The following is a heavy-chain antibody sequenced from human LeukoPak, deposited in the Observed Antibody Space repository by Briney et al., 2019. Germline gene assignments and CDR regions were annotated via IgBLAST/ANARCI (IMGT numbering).Heavy chain of an antibody. CDR3: ARDGRSGNFDK. Sequence: GGSLRLSCAASGFTFTYYWMHWVRQAPGKGLAWVSVIRSDGSITTYADSVKGRFTISRDTAKNTLYLQMNSLRAEDTAVYYCARDGRSGNFDKWGQGTLVSVSS. V-gene: IGHV3-74*01. D-gene: IGHD1-26*01. CDR2: IRSDGSIT. J-gene: IGHJ4*02. CDR1: GFTFTYYW.